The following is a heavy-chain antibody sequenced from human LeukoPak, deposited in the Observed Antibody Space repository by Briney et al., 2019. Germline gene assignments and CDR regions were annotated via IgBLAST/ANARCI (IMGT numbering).Heavy chain of an antibody. CDR3: ARRPVVVVPAAMRRLKYYFDY. J-gene: IGHJ4*02. Sequence: SETLSLTCTVSGGSISRGSYFWGWIRQPPGRGLEWIGSIYYSGSTYYNPSLKSRVTISVDTSKTQFFLKLSSVTAADTAVYYCARRPVVVVPAAMRRLKYYFDYWGQGTLVTVSS. D-gene: IGHD2-2*01. V-gene: IGHV4-39*07. CDR2: IYYSGST. CDR1: GGSISRGSYF.